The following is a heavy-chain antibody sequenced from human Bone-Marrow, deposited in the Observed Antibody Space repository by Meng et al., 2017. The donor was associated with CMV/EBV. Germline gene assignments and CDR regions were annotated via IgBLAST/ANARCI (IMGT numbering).Heavy chain of an antibody. Sequence: GESLKISCAASGFTFSSYWMSWVRQAPGKGLEWVANIKQDGSEKYYVDSVKGRFTISRDNAKNTLNLRMNSLRAEDTAVYYCARDDVDILTGYGYWGQGTLVTVSS. CDR1: GFTFSSYW. D-gene: IGHD3-9*01. J-gene: IGHJ4*02. CDR3: ARDDVDILTGYGY. V-gene: IGHV3-7*01. CDR2: IKQDGSEK.